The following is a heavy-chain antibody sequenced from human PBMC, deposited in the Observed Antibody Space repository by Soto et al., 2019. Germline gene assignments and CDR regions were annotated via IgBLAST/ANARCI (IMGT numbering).Heavy chain of an antibody. CDR3: ARVSGAGYYDRTCYFDY. D-gene: IGHD3-22*01. CDR1: GFSFSSYG. J-gene: IGHJ4*02. Sequence: GGSVRLSCAASGFSFSSYGMHWVRQAPGKGLEWVAGIWYDGSNKYYGDSAKGRFTISRDNSMNTLYLEMNSLRAEDTAVYYCARVSGAGYYDRTCYFDYWGQGTLVTVSS. V-gene: IGHV3-33*01. CDR2: IWYDGSNK.